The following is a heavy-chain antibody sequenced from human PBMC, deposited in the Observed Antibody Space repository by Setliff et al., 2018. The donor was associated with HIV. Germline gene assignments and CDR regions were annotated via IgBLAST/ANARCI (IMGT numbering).Heavy chain of an antibody. CDR3: ARDEGPAAAKGYYYYYMDV. Sequence: GASVKVSCKASGYTFTGHYMHWVRQAPGQGPEWMGWINPNSGGPKYAQKFQGRVSMTRDTSINTAYMELTRLRSDDTAVYYCARDEGPAAAKGYYYYYMDVWGKGTTVTV. J-gene: IGHJ6*03. CDR1: GYTFTGHY. V-gene: IGHV1-2*02. D-gene: IGHD2-2*01. CDR2: INPNSGGP.